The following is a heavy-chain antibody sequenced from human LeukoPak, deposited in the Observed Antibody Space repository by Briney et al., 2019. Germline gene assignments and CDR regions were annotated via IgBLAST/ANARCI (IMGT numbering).Heavy chain of an antibody. CDR3: ASAGEGLSSPFDY. J-gene: IGHJ4*02. D-gene: IGHD3-10*01. Sequence: GESLKISCKGSGYTFTSYWIGWVRQVPGKGLEWMGIICPGDSDTRYTPSFQGQVTISADRSISTAYLQWSSLKASDTAIYYCASAGEGLSSPFDYWGRGTLVTVSS. CDR1: GYTFTSYW. CDR2: ICPGDSDT. V-gene: IGHV5-51*01.